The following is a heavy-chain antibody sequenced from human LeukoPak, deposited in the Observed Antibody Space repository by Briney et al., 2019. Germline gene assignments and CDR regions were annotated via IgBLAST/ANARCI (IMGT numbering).Heavy chain of an antibody. J-gene: IGHJ4*02. CDR1: GGSFSGYY. CDR3: ARLSCSGGSCYLGY. V-gene: IGHV4-34*01. D-gene: IGHD2-15*01. Sequence: SETLSLTCAVYGGSFSGYYWSWIRQPPGKGLEWIGEINHSGSTNYNPSLKSRVTISVDTSKNQFSLKLNSVTAADTAVYYCARLSCSGGSCYLGYWGQGTLVTVSS. CDR2: INHSGST.